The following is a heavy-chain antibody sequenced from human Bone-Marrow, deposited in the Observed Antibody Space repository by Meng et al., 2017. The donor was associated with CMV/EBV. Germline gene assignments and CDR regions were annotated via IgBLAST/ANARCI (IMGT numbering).Heavy chain of an antibody. CDR1: GGTFSSYA. V-gene: IGHV1-69*10. CDR2: IIPIIGIG. J-gene: IGHJ3*02. Sequence: SVKVSCKASGGTFSSYAISWVRQAPGQGLEWMGGIIPIIGIGSDAQKFQGRVTITADKSTSTAYMKLSSLRSDDTAVYYCARGKGYCGNIRCTYDGFDIWGQGTMVTVSS. D-gene: IGHD2-2*01. CDR3: ARGKGYCGNIRCTYDGFDI.